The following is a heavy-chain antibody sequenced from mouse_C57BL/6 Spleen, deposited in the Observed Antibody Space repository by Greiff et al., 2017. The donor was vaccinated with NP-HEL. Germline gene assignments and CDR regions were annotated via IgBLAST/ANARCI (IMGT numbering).Heavy chain of an antibody. CDR3: ARITTVVATGGFSFDY. D-gene: IGHD1-1*01. V-gene: IGHV1-81*01. CDR2: IYPRSGNT. Sequence: VQLQESGAELARPGASVKLSCKASGYTFTSYGISWVKQRTGQGLEWIGEIYPRSGNTYYNEKFKGKATLTADKSSSTAYMELRSLTSEDSAVYFCARITTVVATGGFSFDYWGQGTTLTVSS. J-gene: IGHJ2*01. CDR1: GYTFTSYG.